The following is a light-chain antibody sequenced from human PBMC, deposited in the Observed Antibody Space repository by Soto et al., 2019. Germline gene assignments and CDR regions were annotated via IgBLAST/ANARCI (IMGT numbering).Light chain of an antibody. CDR3: QQRIKWPIT. V-gene: IGKV3-11*01. Sequence: EIVLTQSPATLSLSPGERATLSCRASQSVSSYLAWYQQKPGQAPRLLIYDASNRATGIPARFSGSGPGTDFTLTISSLEPADSAVYYCQQRIKWPITFGQGTRLEIK. CDR2: DAS. J-gene: IGKJ5*01. CDR1: QSVSSY.